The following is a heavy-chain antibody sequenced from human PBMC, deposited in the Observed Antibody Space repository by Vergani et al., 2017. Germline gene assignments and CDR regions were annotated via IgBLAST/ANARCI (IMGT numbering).Heavy chain of an antibody. Sequence: EVQLVESGGGLVKPGGSLRLSCAASGFTFSSYSMNWVRQAPGKGLGWVSSISSSSSYIYYAASVKGRFTISRDNAKHSLYLQMNSLRAEDTAVFYCARVGCSGGSCYPNWYFDLWGRGTLVTVSS. CDR1: GFTFSSYS. CDR2: ISSSSSYI. V-gene: IGHV3-21*01. CDR3: ARVGCSGGSCYPNWYFDL. D-gene: IGHD2-15*01. J-gene: IGHJ2*01.